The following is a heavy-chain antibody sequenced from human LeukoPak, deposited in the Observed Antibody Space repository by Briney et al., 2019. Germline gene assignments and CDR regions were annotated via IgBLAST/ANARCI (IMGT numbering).Heavy chain of an antibody. Sequence: GESLKISCKGSGYSFTSYWIGWVRQMPGKGLEWMGIIYPGDSDTRYSPSFQGQVTISADKSISTAYLQWSSLKASDTAMYYCARQINYDSSGYYLDAFDIWGQGTMVTVSS. CDR2: IYPGDSDT. J-gene: IGHJ3*02. D-gene: IGHD3-22*01. CDR3: ARQINYDSSGYYLDAFDI. CDR1: GYSFTSYW. V-gene: IGHV5-51*01.